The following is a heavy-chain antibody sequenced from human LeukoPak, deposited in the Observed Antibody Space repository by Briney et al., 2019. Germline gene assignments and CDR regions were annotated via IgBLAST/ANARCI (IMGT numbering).Heavy chain of an antibody. CDR2: IGGNGNTR. J-gene: IGHJ4*02. D-gene: IGHD5-12*01. Sequence: GGSLRLSCVASAFTFSDYWMHWVRQAPGKGLVWVSRIGGNGNTRNYADSVKGRFTISRDNAESTLYLQMNSLRADDTAVYFCVRGNTGYGNFDYWGQGILVTVSS. CDR1: AFTFSDYW. CDR3: VRGNTGYGNFDY. V-gene: IGHV3-74*01.